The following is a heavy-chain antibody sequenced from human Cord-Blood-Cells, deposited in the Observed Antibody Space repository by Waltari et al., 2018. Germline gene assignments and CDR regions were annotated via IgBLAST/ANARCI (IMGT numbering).Heavy chain of an antibody. J-gene: IGHJ4*02. CDR1: GFTFSSYS. CDR2: ISSSSSTI. CDR3: ARGSTTVTTPLDY. Sequence: EVQLVESGGGLVQPGGSLRLSCAASGFTFSSYSMNWFRQAPGKGLEWVSYISSSSSTIYYADSVKGRFTISRDNAKNSLYLQMNSLRDEDTAVYYCARGSTTVTTPLDYWGQGTLVTVSS. D-gene: IGHD4-17*01. V-gene: IGHV3-48*02.